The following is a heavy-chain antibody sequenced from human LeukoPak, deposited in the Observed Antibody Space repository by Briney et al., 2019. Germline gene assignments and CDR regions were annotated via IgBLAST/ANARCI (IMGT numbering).Heavy chain of an antibody. J-gene: IGHJ6*02. V-gene: IGHV1-2*02. CDR1: GYTFTGYY. CDR2: INPNSGGT. Sequence: ASVQVSCKASGYTFTGYYMHWVRQARGPGLEWMGWINPNSGGTNYAQKFQGRVTMTRDTSIRTAYMELSRLRSDDTRVYYCARDKCPSAVVAARNYYYYGMDVWGQGTTVTVSS. D-gene: IGHD2-15*01. CDR3: ARDKCPSAVVAARNYYYYGMDV.